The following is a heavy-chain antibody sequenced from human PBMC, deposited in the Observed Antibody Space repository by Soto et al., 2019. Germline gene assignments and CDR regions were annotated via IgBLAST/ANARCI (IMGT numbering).Heavy chain of an antibody. Sequence: ASVKVSCKASGGTFSSYAISWVRQAPGQGLEWMGGIIPIFGTANYAQKFQGRVTITADESTSTAYMELSSLRSEDTAVYYCARQGRYFDYWFDPWGQGTLVTVSS. V-gene: IGHV1-69*13. D-gene: IGHD3-9*01. J-gene: IGHJ5*02. CDR2: IIPIFGTA. CDR3: ARQGRYFDYWFDP. CDR1: GGTFSSYA.